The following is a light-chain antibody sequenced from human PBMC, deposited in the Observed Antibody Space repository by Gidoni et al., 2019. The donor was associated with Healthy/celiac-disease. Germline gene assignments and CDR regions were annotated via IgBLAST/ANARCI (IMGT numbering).Light chain of an antibody. CDR1: QSVSSSY. V-gene: IGKV3-20*01. Sequence: EIVLTQSPGTLSLSPGERATLSCRASQSVSSSYLAWYQQKPGPAPRLLIYGASSRATGIPDRFSGSGSGTDFTLTISRLEPEDFAVYYCQQYKTFGQGTKVEIK. CDR3: QQYKT. CDR2: GAS. J-gene: IGKJ1*01.